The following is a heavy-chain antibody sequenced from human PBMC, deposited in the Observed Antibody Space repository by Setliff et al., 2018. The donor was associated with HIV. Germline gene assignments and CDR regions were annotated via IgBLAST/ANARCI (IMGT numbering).Heavy chain of an antibody. CDR1: GFTFSSNY. D-gene: IGHD3-10*01. V-gene: IGHV1-69*13. CDR2: VIPIFDKT. J-gene: IGHJ6*03. Sequence: SVKVSCKASGFTFSSNYMHWVRQAPGQGLEWMGGVIPIFDKTTYAQKFQGRVTITADEATNTVFMELSNLRSDDTAVYYCARDRPHQHYFELYSFYYMELWGKGTTVTVSS. CDR3: ARDRPHQHYFELYSFYYMEL.